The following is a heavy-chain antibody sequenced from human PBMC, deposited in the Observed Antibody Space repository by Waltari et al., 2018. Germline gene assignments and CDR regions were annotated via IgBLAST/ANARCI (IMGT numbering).Heavy chain of an antibody. J-gene: IGHJ2*01. Sequence: EVQLVESGGGLVQPGGSLRLSCAASGFTFRSYWMHWVRQAPGKGLVWVSGINHDGSRTNYADSVKGRFTVSRDNAKNTLYLQMSSLRAEDTAVYYCVRVGVVRGDMDWYFDFWGRGTLVTVSS. CDR3: VRVGVVRGDMDWYFDF. CDR1: GFTFRSYW. CDR2: INHDGSRT. D-gene: IGHD3-10*01. V-gene: IGHV3-74*01.